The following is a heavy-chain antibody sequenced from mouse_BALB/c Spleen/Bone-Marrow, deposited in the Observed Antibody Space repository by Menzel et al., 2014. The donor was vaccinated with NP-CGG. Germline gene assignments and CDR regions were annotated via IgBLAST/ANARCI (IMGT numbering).Heavy chain of an antibody. CDR1: GFDFSRYW. D-gene: IGHD1-1*01. V-gene: IGHV4-1*02. CDR3: SRLYYYGNFAY. J-gene: IGHJ3*01. CDR2: INPDSSTI. Sequence: DVMLVESGGGLVQPGGSLKLSCAASGFDFSRYWMGWVRQAPGKGLEWIGEINPDSSTINYTPSLKDKFIISRDNAKNTLYLQMSKVRSEDTALYYCSRLYYYGNFAYWGQGTLVTVSA.